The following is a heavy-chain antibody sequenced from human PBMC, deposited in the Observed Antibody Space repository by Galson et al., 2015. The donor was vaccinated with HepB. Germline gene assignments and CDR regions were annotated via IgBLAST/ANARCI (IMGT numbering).Heavy chain of an antibody. V-gene: IGHV4-4*02. J-gene: IGHJ4*02. CDR2: IYHNGGT. D-gene: IGHD3-10*01. CDR1: GGSISSTNW. CDR3: ARREIILNSRNYYIKSGDY. Sequence: ETLSLTCAVSGGSISSTNWWSWVRRPPGKGLEWIGEIYHNGGTNYNSSLRRRVTISLDKSKNQFSLNLGSMTAADTAVYYCARREIILNSRNYYIKSGDYWGRGTLVTVSS.